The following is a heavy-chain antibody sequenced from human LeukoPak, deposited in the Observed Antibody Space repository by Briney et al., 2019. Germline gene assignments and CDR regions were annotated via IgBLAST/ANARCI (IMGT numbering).Heavy chain of an antibody. CDR1: GYTFTNYA. D-gene: IGHD3-10*01. CDR2: INAGNDNT. V-gene: IGHV1-3*01. CDR3: TRGLLWFRELSPPGY. Sequence: ASVKVSCKASGYTFTNYAIHWVRQAPGQRLEWMGWINAGNDNTKYSQKFQGRVTITRDTSASTVYMELSSLRSEDMAVYYCTRGLLWFRELSPPGYWGQGTLITVSS. J-gene: IGHJ4*02.